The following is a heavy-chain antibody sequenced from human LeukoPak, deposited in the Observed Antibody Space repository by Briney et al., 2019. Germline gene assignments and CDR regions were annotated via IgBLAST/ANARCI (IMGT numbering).Heavy chain of an antibody. CDR1: GFTFSSYA. V-gene: IGHV3-23*01. J-gene: IGHJ5*02. CDR3: AKENYYDSSGYPET. D-gene: IGHD3-22*01. CDR2: ISGRGDRT. Sequence: PGGSLRLSCAASGFTFSSYAMSWVHQGPAKGLQWVAAISGRGDRTYYGDSMKGRTTISRDNSKNTLYLQMNSLRADDTAIYYCAKENYYDSSGYPETWGQGILVTVSS.